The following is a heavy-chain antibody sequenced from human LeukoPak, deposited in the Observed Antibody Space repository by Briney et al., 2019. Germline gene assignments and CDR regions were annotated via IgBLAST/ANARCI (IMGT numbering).Heavy chain of an antibody. V-gene: IGHV4-59*01. Sequence: SETLSLTCTVSGGSINSYYWSWIRQPPGKGLEWIGYIYYSGSTEYNPSLKSRVTMAVDTSKNQFSLKVSSVTAADTAVYYCARAGNNWSFDYWGQGTLVTVSS. D-gene: IGHD1-1*01. CDR3: ARAGNNWSFDY. J-gene: IGHJ4*02. CDR2: IYYSGST. CDR1: GGSINSYY.